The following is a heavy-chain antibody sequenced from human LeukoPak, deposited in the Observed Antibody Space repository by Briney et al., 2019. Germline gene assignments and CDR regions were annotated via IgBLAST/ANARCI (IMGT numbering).Heavy chain of an antibody. CDR1: GFTFSSYW. CDR2: IKQDGSEK. CDR3: ARGYSSGRYNAFDI. D-gene: IGHD6-19*01. V-gene: IGHV3-7*01. J-gene: IGHJ3*02. Sequence: GGSLRLSCAASGFTFSSYWMSWVRQAPGKGLEWVANIKQDGSEKYYVDSVKGRFTISRDNAKNSLYLQMNSLRAEDTAVYYCARGYSSGRYNAFDIWGQGTMVTVSS.